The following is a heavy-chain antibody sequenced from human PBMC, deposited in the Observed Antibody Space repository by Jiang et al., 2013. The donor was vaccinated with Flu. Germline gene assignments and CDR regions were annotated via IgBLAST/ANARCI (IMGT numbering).Heavy chain of an antibody. Sequence: YYMHWVRQAPGQGLEWMGIINPSGGSTSYAQKFQGRVTMTRDTSTSTVYMELSSLRSEDTAVYYCARVTYPKYYFDYWGQGTLVTVSS. V-gene: IGHV1-46*01. CDR3: ARVTYPKYYFDY. CDR1: YY. CDR2: INPSGGST. J-gene: IGHJ4*02.